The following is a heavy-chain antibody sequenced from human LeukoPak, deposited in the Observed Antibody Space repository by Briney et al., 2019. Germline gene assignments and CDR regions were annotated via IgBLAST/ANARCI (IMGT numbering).Heavy chain of an antibody. V-gene: IGHV3-48*03. J-gene: IGHJ3*02. CDR2: ISRSATTI. CDR1: GFTFSSYE. Sequence: PGGSLRLSCAASGFTFSSYEMNWVRQAPGKGLEWVSSISRSATTIYYADSVKGRFTISRDNAKNSLYLQMNSLRAEDTALYHCARARYCSSTSCYVGAFDIWGQGTMVTVSS. D-gene: IGHD2-2*01. CDR3: ARARYCSSTSCYVGAFDI.